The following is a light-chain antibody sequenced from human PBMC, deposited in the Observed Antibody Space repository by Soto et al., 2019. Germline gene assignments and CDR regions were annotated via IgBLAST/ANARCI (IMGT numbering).Light chain of an antibody. CDR2: AAS. V-gene: IGKV1-39*01. J-gene: IGKJ4*01. CDR1: QSISNY. Sequence: DIQMTQSPSSLLASVGARGTITCGASQSISNYLNWYQQKAGKXXKXXIYAASSLESGVPSRFSVVVSGPDFTINLRSLKPEDGATDYGQQTYSTLLTFGGGTKVDI. CDR3: QQTYSTLLT.